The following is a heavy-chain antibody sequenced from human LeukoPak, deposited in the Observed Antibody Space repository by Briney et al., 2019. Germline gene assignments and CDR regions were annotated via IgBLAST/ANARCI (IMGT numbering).Heavy chain of an antibody. V-gene: IGHV1-2*02. Sequence: GSVKVSCKASGYTFTGYYMHWVRQTPGQGLEWMGWINPNSGGTNYAQKFQGRVTMTRDTSISTAYMELSRLRPDDTAVYYCARDCRIAARSGHWFDPWGQGTLVTVSS. CDR1: GYTFTGYY. J-gene: IGHJ5*02. D-gene: IGHD6-6*01. CDR3: ARDCRIAARSGHWFDP. CDR2: INPNSGGT.